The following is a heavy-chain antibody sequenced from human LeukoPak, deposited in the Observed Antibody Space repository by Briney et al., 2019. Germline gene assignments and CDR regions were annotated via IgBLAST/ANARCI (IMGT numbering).Heavy chain of an antibody. Sequence: ASVKVSCKASGYNFSNYGISWVRQAPGQGLEWMGWISGYNGNTNYAQKLQGRVTMTTDTSTTTAYMELRSLRSDDTAVFCSARDRSLYTSMLDSWGQGTLVTVSS. V-gene: IGHV1-18*01. CDR2: ISGYNGNT. D-gene: IGHD2-2*02. CDR3: ARDRSLYTSMLDS. CDR1: GYNFSNYG. J-gene: IGHJ4*02.